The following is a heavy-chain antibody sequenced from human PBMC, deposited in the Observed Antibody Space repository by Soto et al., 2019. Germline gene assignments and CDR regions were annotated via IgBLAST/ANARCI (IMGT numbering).Heavy chain of an antibody. J-gene: IGHJ3*02. CDR2: ISWNSGAK. Sequence: EVQLVESGGGLVQPGGSLRLSCVGSGFTLDDASSDFIFADYAIHWVRQAPGKGLEWVSSISWNSGAKGYADSVKGRFSISRDNANTSLFLQIDSLRPEDTALYYCAKVGPKWSSDAFDIWGQGTMVTVSS. CDR1: GFTLDDASSDFIFADYA. CDR3: AKVGPKWSSDAFDI. D-gene: IGHD2-15*01. V-gene: IGHV3-9*01.